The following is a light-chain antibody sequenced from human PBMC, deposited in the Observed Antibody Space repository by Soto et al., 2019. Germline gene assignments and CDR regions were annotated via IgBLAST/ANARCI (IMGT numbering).Light chain of an antibody. CDR1: QSVTSSF. J-gene: IGKJ4*01. V-gene: IGKV3-20*01. Sequence: ENGLRQSPGTMSLSPGERATLSCRASQSVTSSFLAWYQQKPGQAPRLLIYGASSRATGIPDRFSGSGSGTDFTLTISRLEPEDFAVYSCQQYGSSPLTFGGGTRVEIK. CDR2: GAS. CDR3: QQYGSSPLT.